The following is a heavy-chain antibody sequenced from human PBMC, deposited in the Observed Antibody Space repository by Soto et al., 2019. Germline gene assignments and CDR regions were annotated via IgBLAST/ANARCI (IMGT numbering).Heavy chain of an antibody. CDR3: ARDTNWGFDY. D-gene: IGHD7-27*01. CDR2: INHSGST. V-gene: IGHV4-34*09. Sequence: PSETLSLTCAVYGGSFSGYYWSWIRQPPGKGLEWIGEINHSGSTNYNPSLKSRVTISVDTSKNQFSLKLSSVTAADTAVYYCARDTNWGFDYWGQGTLVTVSS. J-gene: IGHJ4*02. CDR1: GGSFSGYY.